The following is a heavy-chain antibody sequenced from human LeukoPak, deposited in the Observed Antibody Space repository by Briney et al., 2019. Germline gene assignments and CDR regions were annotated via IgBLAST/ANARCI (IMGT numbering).Heavy chain of an antibody. V-gene: IGHV3-7*01. D-gene: IGHD6-19*01. CDR3: ARSTAGFDH. CDR2: IKQDGSEK. Sequence: PGGSLRLSCAASGFTVSSNYMSWVRQAPGKGLEWVANIKQDGSEKYYVDSVKGRFTISRDNAKNSLFLQMNSLRAVDTAVYYCARSTAGFDHWGPGTLVTVSS. J-gene: IGHJ4*02. CDR1: GFTVSSNY.